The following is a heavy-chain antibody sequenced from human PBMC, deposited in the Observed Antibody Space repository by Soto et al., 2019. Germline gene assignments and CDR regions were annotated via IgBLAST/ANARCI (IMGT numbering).Heavy chain of an antibody. CDR1: GGSFSGYY. V-gene: IGHV4-34*01. J-gene: IGHJ4*02. CDR3: ARGRDGGAAI. D-gene: IGHD4-17*01. Sequence: QVQLQQWGAGLLKPSETLSLTCAVYGGSFSGYYWSWIRQPPGKGLEWIGEINPGGSTNYTPSLKSRVTMSGDTPKNQFSLRLTSVTAADTAVYYCARGRDGGAAIWGQGTLVTVSS. CDR2: INPGGST.